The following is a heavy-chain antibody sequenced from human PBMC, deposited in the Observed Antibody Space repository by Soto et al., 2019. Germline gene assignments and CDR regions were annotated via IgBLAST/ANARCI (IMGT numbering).Heavy chain of an antibody. V-gene: IGHV3-13*01. D-gene: IGHD6-13*01. J-gene: IGHJ2*01. Sequence: GGSLRLSCAASGFTFSSYDMHWVRQATGKGLEWVSAIGTAGDTYYPGSVKGRFTISRENAKNSLYLQMNSLRAGDTAVYYCARRERPAGTWWYFDLWGRGTLVTVSP. CDR2: IGTAGDT. CDR1: GFTFSSYD. CDR3: ARRERPAGTWWYFDL.